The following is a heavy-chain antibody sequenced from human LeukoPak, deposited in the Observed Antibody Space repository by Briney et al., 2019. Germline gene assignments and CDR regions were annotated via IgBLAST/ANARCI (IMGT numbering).Heavy chain of an antibody. Sequence: PGGSLRLSCAASGFTSSSYSMNWVRQAPGKGLEWVSYIRSSSNVIYYADSVKGRFTISRDNTKNSLYPQMNSLRAEDTAVYYCARSGYSSGWSNSVTCEYWGQGTLVTVSS. V-gene: IGHV3-48*04. CDR2: IRSSSNVI. D-gene: IGHD6-19*01. CDR3: ARSGYSSGWSNSVTCEY. CDR1: GFTSSSYS. J-gene: IGHJ4*02.